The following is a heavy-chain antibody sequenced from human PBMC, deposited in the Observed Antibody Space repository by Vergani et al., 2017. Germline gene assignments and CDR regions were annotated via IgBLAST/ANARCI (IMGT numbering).Heavy chain of an antibody. CDR2: IIPIFGTA. J-gene: IGHJ4*02. Sequence: QVQLVQSGAEVKKPGSSVKVSCKASGGTFSSYAISWVRQAPGQGLEWMGGIIPIFGTANYGQKFQGRVTITADESTSTAYMELSSLRSEDTAVYYCARARGRTFRYSSSWDLDYWGQGTLVTVSS. CDR3: ARARGRTFRYSSSWDLDY. D-gene: IGHD6-13*01. V-gene: IGHV1-69*13. CDR1: GGTFSSYA.